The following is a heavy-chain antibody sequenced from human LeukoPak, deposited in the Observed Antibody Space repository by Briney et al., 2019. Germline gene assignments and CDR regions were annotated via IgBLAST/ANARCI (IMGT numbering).Heavy chain of an antibody. CDR2: INHSGST. CDR3: ARSAMIVVLGFGVAPVGDAFDI. V-gene: IGHV4-34*01. CDR1: GGSFSGYY. J-gene: IGHJ3*02. Sequence: SETLSLTCAVYGGSFSGYYWSWIRQPPGKGLEWIGEINHSGSTNYNPSLKSRVTISVDTSKNQFSLKLSSVTAADTAVYYCARSAMIVVLGFGVAPVGDAFDIWGQGTMVTVSS. D-gene: IGHD3-22*01.